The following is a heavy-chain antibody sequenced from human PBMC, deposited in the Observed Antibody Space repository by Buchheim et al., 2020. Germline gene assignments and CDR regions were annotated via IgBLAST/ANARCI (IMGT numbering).Heavy chain of an antibody. CDR3: DRRHRIYYYYGMDV. V-gene: IGHV4-34*01. J-gene: IGHJ6*02. CDR1: GGSFSGYY. Sequence: QVQLQQRGAGLLKPSETLSLTCAVYGGSFSGYYWSWIRQPPGKGLEWIGEINHSGSTNYNPSLKSRVTISVDTSKNQFSLKLSSVTAADTAVYYCDRRHRIYYYYGMDVWGQGTT. CDR2: INHSGST.